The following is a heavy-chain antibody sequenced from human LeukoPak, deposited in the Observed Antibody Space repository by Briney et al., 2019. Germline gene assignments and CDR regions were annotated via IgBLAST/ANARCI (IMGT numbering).Heavy chain of an antibody. CDR3: AKDRSGWYGEYFQH. Sequence: SGGSLRLSCAASGFTFNSYGMHWVRQAPGKGLEWVAVISYDGSNKYYADSVKGRFTISRDNSKNTLYLQMNSLRAEDTAVYYCAKDRSGWYGEYFQHWGQGTLVTVSS. D-gene: IGHD6-19*01. CDR1: GFTFNSYG. V-gene: IGHV3-30*18. J-gene: IGHJ1*01. CDR2: ISYDGSNK.